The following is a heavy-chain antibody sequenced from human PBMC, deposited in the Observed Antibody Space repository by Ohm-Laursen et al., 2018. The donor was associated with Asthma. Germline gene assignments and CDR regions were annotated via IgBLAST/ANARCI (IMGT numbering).Heavy chain of an antibody. CDR3: ARDITGTTGAFDI. CDR2: ISSSSSYI. V-gene: IGHV3-21*01. D-gene: IGHD1-20*01. CDR1: GFTFSSYS. J-gene: IGHJ3*02. Sequence: GSLRLSCSASGFTFSSYSMNWVRQAPGKGLEWVSSISSSSSYIYYADSVKGRFTISRDNAKNSLYLQMNSLRAEDTAVYYCARDITGTTGAFDIWGQGTMVTVSS.